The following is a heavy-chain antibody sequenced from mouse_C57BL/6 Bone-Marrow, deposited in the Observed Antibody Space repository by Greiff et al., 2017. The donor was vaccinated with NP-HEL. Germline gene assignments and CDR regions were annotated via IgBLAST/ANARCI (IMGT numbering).Heavy chain of an antibody. CDR1: GYTFTNYW. CDR3: AREGNYFFMDY. J-gene: IGHJ4*01. Sequence: QVQLQQSGAELVRPGTSVKMSCKASGYTFTNYWIGWAKQRPGHGLEWIGDIYPGGGYTNYNEKFKGKGTLTADKSSSTAYMQFSSLTSEDSAIYYCAREGNYFFMDYWGQGTSVTVSS. D-gene: IGHD2-1*01. CDR2: IYPGGGYT. V-gene: IGHV1-63*01.